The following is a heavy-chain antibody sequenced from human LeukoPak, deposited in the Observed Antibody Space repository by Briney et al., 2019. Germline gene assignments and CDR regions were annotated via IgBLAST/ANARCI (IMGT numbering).Heavy chain of an antibody. Sequence: KAGGSLRLSCAASGLTFSSYSMNWVRQAPGKGLEWVSSISSSSTYIYYADSVKGRFTISRDNAKNSVYLQMNSLRAEDTAVYYCARDRSHITSDYWGQGTLVTVSS. CDR1: GLTFSSYS. CDR3: ARDRSHITSDY. CDR2: ISSSSTYI. J-gene: IGHJ4*02. D-gene: IGHD3-10*01. V-gene: IGHV3-21*01.